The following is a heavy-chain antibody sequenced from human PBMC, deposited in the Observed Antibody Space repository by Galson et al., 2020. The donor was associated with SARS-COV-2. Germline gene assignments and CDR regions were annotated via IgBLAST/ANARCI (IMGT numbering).Heavy chain of an antibody. CDR2: ISWNSGSI. J-gene: IGHJ2*01. Sequence: GGSLRLSCAASGFTFDDYAMHWVRQAPGKGLEWVSGISWNSGSIGYADSVKGRFTISRDNAKNSLYLQMNSLRAEDTALYYCAKGEDWYWYFDLWGRGTLVTVSS. CDR1: GFTFDDYA. D-gene: IGHD3-16*01. CDR3: AKGEDWYWYFDL. V-gene: IGHV3-9*01.